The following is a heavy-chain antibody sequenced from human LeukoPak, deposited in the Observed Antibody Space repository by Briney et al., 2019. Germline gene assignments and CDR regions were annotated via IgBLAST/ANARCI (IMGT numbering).Heavy chain of an antibody. CDR2: ISGSGGST. CDR3: AKFFSRQSGSYYDY. J-gene: IGHJ4*02. Sequence: GGSLRLSCAASGFTFSSYAMSWVRQAPGKGLEWVSAISGSGGSTYYADSVKGRFTISRDNSKNTPYLQMNSLRAEDTAVYYCAKFFSRQSGSYYDYWGQGTLVTVSS. CDR1: GFTFSSYA. D-gene: IGHD1-26*01. V-gene: IGHV3-23*01.